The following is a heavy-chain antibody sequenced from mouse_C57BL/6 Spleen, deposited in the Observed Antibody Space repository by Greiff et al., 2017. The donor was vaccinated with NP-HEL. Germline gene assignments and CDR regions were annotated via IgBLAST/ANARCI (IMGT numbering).Heavy chain of an antibody. Sequence: VQLQQPGAELVMPGASVKLSCKASGYTFTSYWMHWVKQRPGQGLEWIGEIDPSDSYTNYTQKFKGKSTLTVDKSSSTAYMQLSSLTSEDSAVYYCAKGYAPFAYWGQGTLVTVSA. V-gene: IGHV1-69*01. J-gene: IGHJ3*01. CDR3: AKGYAPFAY. D-gene: IGHD2-2*01. CDR1: GYTFTSYW. CDR2: IDPSDSYT.